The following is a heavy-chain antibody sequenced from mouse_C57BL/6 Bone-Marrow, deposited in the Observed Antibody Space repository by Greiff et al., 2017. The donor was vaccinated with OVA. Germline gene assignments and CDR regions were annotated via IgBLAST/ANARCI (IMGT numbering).Heavy chain of an antibody. CDR1: GFTFSSYA. J-gene: IGHJ4*01. Sequence: EVQGVESGEGLVKPGGSLKLSCAASGFTFSSYAMSWVRQTPEKRLEWVAYISSGGDYIYYADTVKGRFTISRDNARNTLYLQMSSMKSEYTAMYYCTRDGYYAMDYWGQGTSVTVSS. V-gene: IGHV5-9-1*02. CDR3: TRDGYYAMDY. CDR2: ISSGGDYI. D-gene: IGHD2-3*01.